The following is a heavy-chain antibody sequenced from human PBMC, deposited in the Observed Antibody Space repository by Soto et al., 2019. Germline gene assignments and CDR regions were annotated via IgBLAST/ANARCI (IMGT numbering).Heavy chain of an antibody. Sequence: EVQLLESGGGLVQPGGSLRLSCAASGFTFSSYAMSWVRQAPGKGLEWVSAISGSGGSTYYADSVKGRFTISRDNSKNTLYLQTNSLRAEDTAVYYCAKDMGKDCTNGVCYYYYYGMDVWGQGTTVTVSS. CDR1: GFTFSSYA. CDR2: ISGSGGST. V-gene: IGHV3-23*01. J-gene: IGHJ6*02. D-gene: IGHD2-8*01. CDR3: AKDMGKDCTNGVCYYYYYGMDV.